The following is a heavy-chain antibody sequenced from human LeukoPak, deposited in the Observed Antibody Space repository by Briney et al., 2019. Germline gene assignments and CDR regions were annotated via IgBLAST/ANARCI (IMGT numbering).Heavy chain of an antibody. V-gene: IGHV3-30*04. D-gene: IGHD2-15*01. CDR2: ISYDGSNK. CDR1: GFTFSSYA. Sequence: GGSLRLSCAASGFTFSSYAMHWVRQAPGKGLEWVAVISYDGSNKYYADSVKGRFTISRDNSKNTLYLQMNSLSAEDTAVYYCARDRGCSGGSCRHFDYWGQGTLVTVSS. CDR3: ARDRGCSGGSCRHFDY. J-gene: IGHJ4*02.